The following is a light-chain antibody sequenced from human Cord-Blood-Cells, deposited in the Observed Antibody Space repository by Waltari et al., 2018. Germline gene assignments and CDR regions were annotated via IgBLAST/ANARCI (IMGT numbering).Light chain of an antibody. J-gene: IGKJ1*01. CDR1: QSISSY. Sequence: DIQMTQSPSSLSASVGDRVTITCRASQSISSYLNWYQHKPGKAPKLLIYAASSLQSGVPSRFSGSGSGTDFTLTISSLQPEDFATYYGQPSYSTPRTFGQGTKVEIK. CDR3: QPSYSTPRT. V-gene: IGKV1-39*01. CDR2: AAS.